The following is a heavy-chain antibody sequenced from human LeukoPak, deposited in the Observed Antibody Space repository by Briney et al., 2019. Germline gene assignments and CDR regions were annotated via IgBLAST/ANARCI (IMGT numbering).Heavy chain of an antibody. CDR2: IIPILGIA. CDR1: GGTFSSYA. CDR3: ARSHYYDSSGYYGLGYYFDY. V-gene: IGHV1-69*04. J-gene: IGHJ4*02. Sequence: SVKVSCKASGGTFSSYAISWVRQAPGQGLEWMGRIIPILGIANYAQKFQGRVTITADKSTSTAYMELSSLRSEDTAVYCCARSHYYDSSGYYGLGYYFDYWGQGTPVTVSS. D-gene: IGHD3-22*01.